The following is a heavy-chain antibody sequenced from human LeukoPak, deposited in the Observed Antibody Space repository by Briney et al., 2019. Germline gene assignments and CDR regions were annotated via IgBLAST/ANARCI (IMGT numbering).Heavy chain of an antibody. CDR3: ARGSHSSSWLNWFDP. J-gene: IGHJ5*02. D-gene: IGHD6-13*01. Sequence: ASVKVSCKASGGTFGSYAISWVRQAPGQGLEWMGGIIPIFGTANYAQKFQGRVTITADESTSTAYMELSSLRSEDTAVYYCARGSHSSSWLNWFDPWGQGTLVTVSS. CDR1: GGTFGSYA. CDR2: IIPIFGTA. V-gene: IGHV1-69*13.